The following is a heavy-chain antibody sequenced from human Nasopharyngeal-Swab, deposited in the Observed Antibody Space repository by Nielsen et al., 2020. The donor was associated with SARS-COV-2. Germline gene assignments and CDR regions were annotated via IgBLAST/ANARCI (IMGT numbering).Heavy chain of an antibody. CDR2: IRSSSSTI. Sequence: GRQAPGKGLGWGTYIRSSSSTIYYADSVKGRFTIARDNAKNSLYLQMNSLRAEDTAVYYCARDGGLGYSGYDTLDAFDIWGQGTMVTVSS. D-gene: IGHD5-12*01. CDR3: ARDGGLGYSGYDTLDAFDI. V-gene: IGHV3-48*04. J-gene: IGHJ3*02.